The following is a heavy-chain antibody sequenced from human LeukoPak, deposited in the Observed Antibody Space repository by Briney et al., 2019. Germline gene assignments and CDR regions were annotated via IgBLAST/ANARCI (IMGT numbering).Heavy chain of an antibody. CDR3: ARDWSIPSLTGYYIDV. J-gene: IGHJ6*03. CDR2: TYYRSKWYH. V-gene: IGHV6-1*01. D-gene: IGHD3-9*01. Sequence: SQTLSLTCAISGDSVSSNSAAWNWIRQSPSRGLEWLGRTYYRSKWYHDYAVSVKSRITINPDTSKNQFSLQLNSVTPEDTAVYYCARDWSIPSLTGYYIDVWGNGTTVTVSS. CDR1: GDSVSSNSAA.